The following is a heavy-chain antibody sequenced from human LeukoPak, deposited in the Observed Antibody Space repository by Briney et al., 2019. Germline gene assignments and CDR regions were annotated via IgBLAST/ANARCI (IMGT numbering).Heavy chain of an antibody. V-gene: IGHV1-69*13. CDR3: ARGPYSAVAGVGPFDY. J-gene: IGHJ4*02. Sequence: ASVKVSCKASGGTFSSYAISWVRQAPGQGLEWMGGIIPIFGTANYAQKFQGRVTITADESTSTAYMELSSLRSEDTAVYYCARGPYSAVAGVGPFDYWGQGTLVTVSS. CDR1: GGTFSSYA. CDR2: IIPIFGTA. D-gene: IGHD6-19*01.